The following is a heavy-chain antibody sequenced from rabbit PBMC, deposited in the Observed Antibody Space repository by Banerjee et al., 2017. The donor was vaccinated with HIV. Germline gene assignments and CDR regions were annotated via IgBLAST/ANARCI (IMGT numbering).Heavy chain of an antibody. CDR1: GFDLSSYYY. D-gene: IGHD2-1*01. Sequence: QEQLEESGGGPVKPEGSLTLTCTASGFDLSSYYYMCWVRQAPGKGLEWIGCMGISSGTTWYASWVNGRFTISRSTSLNTVDLKMTSLTAADTATYFCVRAAGDNWNTYFNLWGPGTLVTVS. CDR3: VRAAGDNWNTYFNL. V-gene: IGHV1S43*01. CDR2: MGISSGTT. J-gene: IGHJ4*01.